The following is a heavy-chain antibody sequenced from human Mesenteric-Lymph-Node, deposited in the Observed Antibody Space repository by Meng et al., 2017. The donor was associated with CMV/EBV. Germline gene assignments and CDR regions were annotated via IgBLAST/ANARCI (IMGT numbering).Heavy chain of an antibody. J-gene: IGHJ5*02. D-gene: IGHD1-26*01. CDR2: INPNNGDT. CDR1: GYTFTGDF. Sequence: ASVKVSCKPSGYTFTGDFLHWVRQTPGQGLEWMGRINPNNGDTIYAQKFQGRVTMTRDTSTSTVYMELSSLRSEDTAVYYCARWGGSYSPWGQGTLVTVSS. CDR3: ARWGGSYSP. V-gene: IGHV1-2*06.